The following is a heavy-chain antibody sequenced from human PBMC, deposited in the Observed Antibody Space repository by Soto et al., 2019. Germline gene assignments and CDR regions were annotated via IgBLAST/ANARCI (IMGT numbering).Heavy chain of an antibody. CDR2: INSDGSST. Sequence: GGSLRLSCAASGFTFSSYWMHWVRQAPGKGLVWVSRINSDGSSTSYADSVKGRFTISRDNAKNTLYLQMNSLRAEDTAVYYCARDRNYDFWSGYPPLDYWGQGTLVTVSS. CDR1: GFTFSSYW. D-gene: IGHD3-3*01. V-gene: IGHV3-74*01. J-gene: IGHJ4*02. CDR3: ARDRNYDFWSGYPPLDY.